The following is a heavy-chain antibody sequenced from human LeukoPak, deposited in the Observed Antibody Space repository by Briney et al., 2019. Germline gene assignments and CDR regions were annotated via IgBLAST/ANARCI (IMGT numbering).Heavy chain of an antibody. D-gene: IGHD4-17*01. Sequence: ASVKVSRKASGYTFTSYDINWMRQAPGQGLEWMGWIDTNTGNPTYAQGFTGRFVFSLDTSVSTAYLQISSLKAEDTAVYYCATTLDYNGDYRGLWYFDLWGRGTLVTVSS. CDR1: GYTFTSYD. J-gene: IGHJ2*01. CDR3: ATTLDYNGDYRGLWYFDL. CDR2: IDTNTGNP. V-gene: IGHV7-4-1*02.